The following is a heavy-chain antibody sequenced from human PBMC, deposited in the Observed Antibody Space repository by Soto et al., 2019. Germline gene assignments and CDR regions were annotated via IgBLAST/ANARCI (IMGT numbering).Heavy chain of an antibody. CDR3: AIAFDI. V-gene: IGHV3-11*01. J-gene: IGHJ3*02. CDR1: GFTFSDYF. CDR2: ISSSGVTK. Sequence: PGGSLRLSCAASGFTFSDYFMTWMRQAPGKGLEWVSYISSSGVTKYYADSVKGRFTVSRDNTRKSMYLQMNSLRAEDTAVYHCAIAFDIWGQGTVVTVSS.